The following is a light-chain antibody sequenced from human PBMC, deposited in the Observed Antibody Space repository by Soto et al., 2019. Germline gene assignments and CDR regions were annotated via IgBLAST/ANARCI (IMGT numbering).Light chain of an antibody. J-gene: IGLJ3*02. Sequence: QSVLTQPPSASGSPGQSVTISCTGTSSDVGGYDYVSWYQQHPGKAPKLMIYEVTKRPSGVPDRFSGSKSGNTASLTVSGLQAEDGADYYCSSYAGTNNLLFGGGTKLTVL. CDR3: SSYAGTNNLL. CDR2: EVT. CDR1: SSDVGGYDY. V-gene: IGLV2-8*01.